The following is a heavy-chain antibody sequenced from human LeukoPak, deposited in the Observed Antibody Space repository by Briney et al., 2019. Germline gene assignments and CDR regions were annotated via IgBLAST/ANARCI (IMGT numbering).Heavy chain of an antibody. Sequence: PGKSLRLSCAASGFTFTNYWMHWFRHPPGMGLVWVSRLNRDGSTATYAESVKGRFTISRDNARNTVYLQMNSLRAEDTAVYYCAREQYFDNSFDYWGRGTLVTVSS. J-gene: IGHJ4*02. V-gene: IGHV3-74*01. CDR1: GFTFTNYW. D-gene: IGHD3-22*01. CDR2: LNRDGSTA. CDR3: AREQYFDNSFDY.